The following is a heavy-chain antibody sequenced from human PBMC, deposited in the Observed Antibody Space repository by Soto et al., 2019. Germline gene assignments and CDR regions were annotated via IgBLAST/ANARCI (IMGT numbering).Heavy chain of an antibody. CDR1: GFTFSSYA. D-gene: IGHD6-13*01. Sequence: GGSLRLSCAASGFTFSSYAMSWVRQAPGKGLEWVSAISGSGGSTYYADSVKGRFAISRDNSKNTLYLQMNSLRAEDTAVYYCAKGTLGQQLVQFDYWGQGTLVTVSS. CDR3: AKGTLGQQLVQFDY. V-gene: IGHV3-23*01. J-gene: IGHJ4*02. CDR2: ISGSGGST.